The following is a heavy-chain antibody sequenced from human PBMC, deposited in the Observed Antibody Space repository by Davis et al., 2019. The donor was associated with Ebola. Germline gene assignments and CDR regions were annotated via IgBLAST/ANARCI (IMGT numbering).Heavy chain of an antibody. V-gene: IGHV1-8*02. CDR1: GYTFTTYG. D-gene: IGHD1-26*01. CDR3: ARGFLTWEDY. CDR2: MNPNSGNT. J-gene: IGHJ4*02. Sequence: ASVKVSCKASGYTFTTYGISWVRQAPGQGLEWMGWMNPNSGNTGYAQKFQGRVTMTRNTSISTAYMELSSLRSEDTAVYYCARGFLTWEDYWGQGTLVTVSS.